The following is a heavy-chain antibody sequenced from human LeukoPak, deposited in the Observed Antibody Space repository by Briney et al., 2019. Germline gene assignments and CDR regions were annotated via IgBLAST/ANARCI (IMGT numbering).Heavy chain of an antibody. D-gene: IGHD2-8*01. CDR2: IVQSGRT. CDR1: GGPFGGYY. V-gene: IGHV4-34*12. CDR3: ARGSVLMGYASFDY. Sequence: SETLSLTCTVYGGPFGGYYWTWIRQPPGKGLEWIAEIVQSGRTNYSPSLESRLTLSVDTSKNQFSLKLRSVTAADTAVYYCARGSVLMGYASFDYWGQGALVTVSS. J-gene: IGHJ4*02.